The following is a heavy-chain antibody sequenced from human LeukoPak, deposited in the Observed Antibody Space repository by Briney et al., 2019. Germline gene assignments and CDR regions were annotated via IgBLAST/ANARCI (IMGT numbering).Heavy chain of an antibody. CDR3: ARVLDLSSGWYYFDY. Sequence: GGSLRLSCAASGFTFSSYAMHWVRQAPGKGLEWVAVISYDGSNKYYADSVKGRFTISRDNSKNTLYLQMNSLRAEDTAVYYCARVLDLSSGWYYFDYWGQGTLVTVSS. CDR1: GFTFSSYA. J-gene: IGHJ4*02. D-gene: IGHD6-19*01. CDR2: ISYDGSNK. V-gene: IGHV3-30*01.